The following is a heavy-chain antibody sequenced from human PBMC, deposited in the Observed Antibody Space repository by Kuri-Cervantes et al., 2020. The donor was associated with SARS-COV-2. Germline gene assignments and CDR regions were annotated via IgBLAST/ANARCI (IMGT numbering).Heavy chain of an antibody. V-gene: IGHV3-23*01. J-gene: IGHJ4*02. CDR2: ISGSGTGA. CDR1: GFSFSSYA. CDR3: AKDGDPDY. D-gene: IGHD2-21*01. Sequence: GESLKISCAASGFSFSSYAMSWVRQAPGKGLEWVSVISGSGTGAYYADSVKGRLTISRDNSKNTLYLQMNSLRAEDTAVYYCAKDGDPDYWGQGTLVTVSS.